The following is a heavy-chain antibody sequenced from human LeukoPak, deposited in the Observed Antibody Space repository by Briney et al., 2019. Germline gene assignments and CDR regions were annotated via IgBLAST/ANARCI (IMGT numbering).Heavy chain of an antibody. V-gene: IGHV1-69*05. CDR1: GYTFTGYY. Sequence: GASVKVSCKASGYTFTGYYMHWVRQAPGQGLEWMGRIIPIFGTANYAQKFQGRVTITTDESTSTAYMELSSLRSEDTAVYYCARDSGSSWSEVDPWGQGTLVIVSS. D-gene: IGHD6-13*01. CDR3: ARDSGSSWSEVDP. J-gene: IGHJ5*02. CDR2: IIPIFGTA.